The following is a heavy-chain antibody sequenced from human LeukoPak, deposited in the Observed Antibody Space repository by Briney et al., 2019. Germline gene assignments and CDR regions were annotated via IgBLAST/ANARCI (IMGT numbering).Heavy chain of an antibody. D-gene: IGHD2-21*01. J-gene: IGHJ6*03. CDR2: IRYDGSNK. Sequence: PGRSLRLSCAASGFTFSSYGMHWVRQAPGKGLEWVAFIRYDGSNKYYADSVKGRFTISRDNSKNTLYLQMNSLRAEDTAVYYCAKEGPTNGLELLWWNYYYYMDVWGKGTTVTVSS. CDR3: AKEGPTNGLELLWWNYYYYMDV. V-gene: IGHV3-30*02. CDR1: GFTFSSYG.